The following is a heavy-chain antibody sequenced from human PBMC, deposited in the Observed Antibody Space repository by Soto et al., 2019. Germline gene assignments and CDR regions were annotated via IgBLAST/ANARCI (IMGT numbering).Heavy chain of an antibody. CDR1: DGASSIISYH. CDR2: VFASGST. J-gene: IGHJ6*02. CDR3: ARHESTVAGTGPGLDV. D-gene: IGHD6-19*01. Sequence: SETLSLTCTVSDGASSIISYHWGWSREPPGKGLDWIGTVFASGSTFYNSSLKSRVTISVDTSRNQLSLRLNSVTAADTAVYYCARHESTVAGTGPGLDVWGQGTTVTVS. V-gene: IGHV4-39*01.